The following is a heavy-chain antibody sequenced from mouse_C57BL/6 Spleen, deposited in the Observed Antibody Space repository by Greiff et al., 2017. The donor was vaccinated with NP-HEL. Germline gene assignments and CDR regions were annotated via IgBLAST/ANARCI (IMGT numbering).Heavy chain of an antibody. CDR3: ASANWAYAMDY. Sequence: EVQLQQSGPELVKPGASVKISCKASGYTFTDYYMNWVKQSHGKSLEWIGDINPNNGGTSYNQKFKGKATLTVDKSSSTAYMELRSLTSEDSAVYYCASANWAYAMDYWGQGTSVTVSS. D-gene: IGHD4-1*01. V-gene: IGHV1-26*01. CDR2: INPNNGGT. J-gene: IGHJ4*01. CDR1: GYTFTDYY.